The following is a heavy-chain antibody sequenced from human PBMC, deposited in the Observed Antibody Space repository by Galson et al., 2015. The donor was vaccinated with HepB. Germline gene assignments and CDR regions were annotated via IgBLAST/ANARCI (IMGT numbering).Heavy chain of an antibody. Sequence: SVKVSCKASGYTFTRYGISWVRQAPGQGLEWTGWISAYNGNTNYAQKLQGRVTMTTDTSTSTAYMELRSLRSDDTAVYYCARDGRWGYIVLMVYAISEDYYYYGMDVWGQGTTVTVSS. D-gene: IGHD2-8*01. CDR3: ARDGRWGYIVLMVYAISEDYYYYGMDV. V-gene: IGHV1-18*01. CDR2: ISAYNGNT. CDR1: GYTFTRYG. J-gene: IGHJ6*02.